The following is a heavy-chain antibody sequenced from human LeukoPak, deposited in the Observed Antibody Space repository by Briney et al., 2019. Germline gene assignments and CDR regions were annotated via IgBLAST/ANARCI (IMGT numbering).Heavy chain of an antibody. Sequence: GESLKISCKGSGYSFTNYWIGWVRQMPGKGLEWMGIIYDTRYSPSFQGQVTISADKSISTAYLQWSSLKASDSVMYYCARSAFSSSSPPFDYWGQGTLVTVSS. D-gene: IGHD6-6*01. CDR1: GYSFTNYW. CDR2: IYDT. CDR3: ARSAFSSSSPPFDY. V-gene: IGHV5-51*01. J-gene: IGHJ4*02.